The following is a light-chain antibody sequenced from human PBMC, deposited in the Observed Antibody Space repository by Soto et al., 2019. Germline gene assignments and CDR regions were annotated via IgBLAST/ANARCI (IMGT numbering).Light chain of an antibody. V-gene: IGKV4-1*01. J-gene: IGKJ4*01. Sequence: DIVMTQSPDSLAVSLGERAAINCKSSQRVLYSSNNKNYMAWYQQKPGQPPRLPIYWAFTRESGVPDRSSGSGSGTDFTLTISSLQAEDVAVYYCQQYYSPPLTFGGGTKVEIK. CDR2: WAF. CDR1: QRVLYSSNNKNY. CDR3: QQYYSPPLT.